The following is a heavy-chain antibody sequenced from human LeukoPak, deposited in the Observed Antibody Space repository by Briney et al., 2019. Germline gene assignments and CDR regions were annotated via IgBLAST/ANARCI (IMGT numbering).Heavy chain of an antibody. V-gene: IGHV4-4*07. D-gene: IGHD6-19*01. Sequence: PSETLPLTCTVSGGSISSYYWSWIRQPAGKGLEWIGRIYTSGSTNYNPSLKSRVTMSVDTSKNQFSLKLSSVTAADTAVYYCSRVDTSGWYHFGYWGQGTLVTVSS. CDR3: SRVDTSGWYHFGY. CDR2: IYTSGST. CDR1: GGSISSYY. J-gene: IGHJ4*02.